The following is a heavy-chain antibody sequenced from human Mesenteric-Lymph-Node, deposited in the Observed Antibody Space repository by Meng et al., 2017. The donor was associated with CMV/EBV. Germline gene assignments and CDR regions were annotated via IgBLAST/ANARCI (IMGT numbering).Heavy chain of an antibody. CDR3: ARARQDFGVVSYYYYGMDV. V-gene: IGHV1-8*02. D-gene: IGHD3-3*01. J-gene: IGHJ6*02. Sequence: ASVKVSCKASGYTFTSYGISWVRQAPGQGLEWMGWMNPNSGNTGYAQKFQGRVTMTRNTSISTAYMELSSLRSEDTAVYYCARARQDFGVVSYYYYGMDVWGQGTTVTVSS. CDR1: GYTFTSYG. CDR2: MNPNSGNT.